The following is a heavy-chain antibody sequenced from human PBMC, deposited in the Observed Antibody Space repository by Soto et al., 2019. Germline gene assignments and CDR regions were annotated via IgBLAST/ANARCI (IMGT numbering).Heavy chain of an antibody. D-gene: IGHD3-3*01. CDR2: IYWDDDK. V-gene: IGHV2-5*02. Sequence: QITLNESGPTVVRPTETLTLTCRFSGFSLTTSGVGVGWIRQSPGKAPEWLALIYWDDDKRYSASLKRRLTITKDTSKNQVVLTVSDLDPTDTATYYCAHRVLSKVFGFVNTTAIYFDFWGQGTQVAVSS. CDR3: AHRVLSKVFGFVNTTAIYFDF. CDR1: GFSLTTSGVG. J-gene: IGHJ4*02.